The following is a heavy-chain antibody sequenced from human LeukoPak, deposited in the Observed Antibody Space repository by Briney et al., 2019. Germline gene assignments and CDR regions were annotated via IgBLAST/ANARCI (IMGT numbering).Heavy chain of an antibody. CDR3: AKGAFDYIEIAYFDY. Sequence: GGSLRLSCAASGFTFSNYAMNWVRQAPGKGLEWVAVLIGSSGATDYADSVKGRFTISRDNSKNTLFLQMNSLRAEDTAIYYCAKGAFDYIEIAYFDYWGQGALVTVSS. CDR1: GFTFSNYA. D-gene: IGHD5-12*01. CDR2: LIGSSGAT. J-gene: IGHJ4*02. V-gene: IGHV3-23*01.